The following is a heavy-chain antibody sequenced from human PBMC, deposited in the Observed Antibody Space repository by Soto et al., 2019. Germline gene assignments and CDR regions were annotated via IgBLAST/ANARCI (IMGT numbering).Heavy chain of an antibody. Sequence: PGGSLRLSCAASGFTCSSLVMSWVRQAPGKGLEWVSTLSGSGGSTYYADSVKGRFTISRDNSKNTLYLQMNSLRAEDTAVYYCAGGDCSSTTCSGFYGMDVSGQGTTVTVSS. CDR2: LSGSGGST. CDR1: GFTCSSLV. V-gene: IGHV3-23*01. CDR3: AGGDCSSTTCSGFYGMDV. D-gene: IGHD2-2*01. J-gene: IGHJ6*02.